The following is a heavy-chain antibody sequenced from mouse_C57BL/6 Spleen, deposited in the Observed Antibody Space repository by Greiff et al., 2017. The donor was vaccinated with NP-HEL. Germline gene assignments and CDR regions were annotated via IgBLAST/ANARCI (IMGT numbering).Heavy chain of an antibody. CDR1: GYTFTSYT. Sequence: VQLHQSGAELARPGASVKMSCKASGYTFTSYTMHWVKQRPGQGLEWIGYINPSSGYTKYNQKFKGKSTLTVDKSSSTAYMQLSSLTSEDSAVYYCARSEAGFDDWGQGTTLTVSS. CDR3: ARSEAGFDD. V-gene: IGHV1-4*01. J-gene: IGHJ2*01. CDR2: INPSSGYT.